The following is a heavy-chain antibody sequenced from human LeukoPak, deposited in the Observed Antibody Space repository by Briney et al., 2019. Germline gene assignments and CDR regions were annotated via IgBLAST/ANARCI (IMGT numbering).Heavy chain of an antibody. CDR1: GYSFTNYW. Sequence: GESLNFSCKGSGYSFTNYWIAWVRQMPGKGLQWMGIIYPDDSDTRYSPSLQGQVTISADKSISTAYLQWSSLKASDTAMYYCARPLTTSYDAFDIWGQGTMVTVSS. CDR2: IYPDDSDT. CDR3: ARPLTTSYDAFDI. D-gene: IGHD2/OR15-2a*01. J-gene: IGHJ3*02. V-gene: IGHV5-51*01.